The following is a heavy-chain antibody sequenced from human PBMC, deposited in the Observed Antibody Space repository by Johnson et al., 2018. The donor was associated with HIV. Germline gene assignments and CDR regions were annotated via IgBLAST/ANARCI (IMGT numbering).Heavy chain of an antibody. Sequence: EKLVESGGGLVQPGGSLRLSCAASGFTVGSNYMNWVRQAPGKGLEWVSILHRDGTTYYADSVKGRFTISRDNSKNTLYLQMKRLRVEDTAVYYCARDDLDNSGHLMAFDMWGQGTMVTVSS. D-gene: IGHD1-26*01. J-gene: IGHJ3*02. CDR1: GFTVGSNY. CDR3: ARDDLDNSGHLMAFDM. CDR2: LHRDGTT. V-gene: IGHV3-66*01.